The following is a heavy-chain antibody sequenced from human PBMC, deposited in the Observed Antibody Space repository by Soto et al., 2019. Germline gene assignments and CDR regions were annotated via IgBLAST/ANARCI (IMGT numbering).Heavy chain of an antibody. J-gene: IGHJ6*02. V-gene: IGHV3-23*04. CDR3: AKVGGATIRNGMDV. CDR2: IGGSAGGT. Sequence: EVQLVESGGGLVQPGGSLRLSCAASRFTFSSYTMSWVRQAPGKGLEWISTIGGSAGGTYYADSVKGRFTISRDNSKSTLYLQMDSLRGEDTAVYYCAKVGGATIRNGMDVWGQGTTVTVSS. D-gene: IGHD3-16*01. CDR1: RFTFSSYT.